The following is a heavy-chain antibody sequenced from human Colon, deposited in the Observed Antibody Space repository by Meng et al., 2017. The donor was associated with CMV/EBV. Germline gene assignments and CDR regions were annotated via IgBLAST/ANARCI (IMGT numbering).Heavy chain of an antibody. V-gene: IGHV3-30*04. D-gene: IGHD2-2*01. CDR1: GFRFGTFY. CDR3: ARGGRSMYQLLSIY. Sequence: GESLKISCEASGFRFGTFYMHWVRQAPGKGLEWVAVIPYDGNNEHYADSVKGRFTISRDTSKNTVYLQMNSLRPEDTAVYYCARGGRSMYQLLSIYWGQGTLVTVSS. J-gene: IGHJ4*02. CDR2: IPYDGNNE.